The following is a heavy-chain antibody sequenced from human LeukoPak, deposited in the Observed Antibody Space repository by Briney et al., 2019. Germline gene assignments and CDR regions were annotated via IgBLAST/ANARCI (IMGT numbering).Heavy chain of an antibody. CDR2: ISAYNGNT. Sequence: ASVKVSCKASGYTFTGYYMHWVRQAPGQGLEWMGWISAYNGNTNYAQKLQGRVTMTTDTSTSTAYMELRSLRSDDTAVYYCARDLEEYSSGWLDYWGQGTLVTVSS. V-gene: IGHV1-18*04. D-gene: IGHD6-19*01. J-gene: IGHJ4*02. CDR1: GYTFTGYY. CDR3: ARDLEEYSSGWLDY.